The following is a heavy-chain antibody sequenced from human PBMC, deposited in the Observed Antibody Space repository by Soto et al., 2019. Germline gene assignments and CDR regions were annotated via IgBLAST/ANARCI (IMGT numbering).Heavy chain of an antibody. CDR2: IYYSGST. Sequence: PSETLSLTCPVSGGSISSGCYYWSWIRQHPGKGLEWIGYIYYSGSTYYNPSLKSRVTISVDTSKNQFSLKLSSVTAADTAVYYCARVISYGYFDYWGQGTLVTVSS. V-gene: IGHV4-31*02. CDR1: GGSISSGCYY. J-gene: IGHJ4*02. CDR3: ARVISYGYFDY. D-gene: IGHD1-26*01.